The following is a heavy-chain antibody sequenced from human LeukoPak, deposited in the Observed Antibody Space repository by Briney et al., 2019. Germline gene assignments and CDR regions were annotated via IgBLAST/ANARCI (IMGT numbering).Heavy chain of an antibody. D-gene: IGHD3-22*01. J-gene: IGHJ4*02. V-gene: IGHV4-39*01. CDR3: ARHYYDTSGYYPWYFDN. CDR1: GASFSSTSYY. CDR2: IYYSGNT. Sequence: PSETLSLTCTVSGASFSSTSYYWGWIRQPPGKGLEWIGSIYYSGNTYYNQSLRSRVTISVDTSKNQFSLELTSVTAADTAVYYCARHYYDTSGYYPWYFDNWGQGILVTVSS.